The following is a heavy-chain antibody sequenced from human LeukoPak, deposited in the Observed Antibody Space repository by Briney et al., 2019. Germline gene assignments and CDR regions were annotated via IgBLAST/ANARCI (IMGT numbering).Heavy chain of an antibody. CDR3: ARHSRHYYDSSGYQNLGAFDI. Sequence: SQTLSLTCTVSGGSISSGGYYWSWIRQHPGKGLEWIGYIYYSGSTNYNPSLKSRVTISVDTSKNQFSLKLSSVTAADTAVYYCARHSRHYYDSSGYQNLGAFDIWGQGTMVTVSS. CDR2: IYYSGST. J-gene: IGHJ3*02. CDR1: GGSISSGGYY. D-gene: IGHD3-22*01. V-gene: IGHV4-61*08.